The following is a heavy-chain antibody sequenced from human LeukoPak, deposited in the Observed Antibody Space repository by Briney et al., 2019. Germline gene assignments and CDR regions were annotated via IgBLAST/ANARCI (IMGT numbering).Heavy chain of an antibody. D-gene: IGHD3-16*01. J-gene: IGHJ6*02. CDR3: ARALGYNYGMDV. CDR1: GGSISSGGYS. Sequence: SETLSLTCTVSGGSISSGGYSWSWIRQHPGKGLEWIGYIYYSGSTYYNPSLKSRVTISVDTSKNQFSLKLSSVTAADTAVYYCARALGYNYGMDVWGQGTTVTVSS. CDR2: IYYSGST. V-gene: IGHV4-31*03.